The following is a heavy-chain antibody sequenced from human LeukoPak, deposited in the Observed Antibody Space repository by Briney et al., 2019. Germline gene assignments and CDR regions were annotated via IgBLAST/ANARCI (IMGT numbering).Heavy chain of an antibody. V-gene: IGHV3-21*01. D-gene: IGHD3-10*01. CDR2: ITRMSDYI. J-gene: IGHJ5*02. CDR1: GFTFSSYS. CDR3: ARVGGSGVLSVNWFDP. Sequence: GGSLRLSCEASGFTFSSYSMNWVRQAPGKGLEWVSSITRMSDYIYYADSVKGRVTISRDNAKHSLYLQMHTLRAEDTAVYYCARVGGSGVLSVNWFDPWGQGTLVTVSS.